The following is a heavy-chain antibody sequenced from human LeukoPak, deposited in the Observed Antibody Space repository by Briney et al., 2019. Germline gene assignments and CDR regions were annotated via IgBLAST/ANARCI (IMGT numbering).Heavy chain of an antibody. Sequence: GGSLRLSCAASGFIFKDYWMIWVRQAPGKGLEWVANLKQDGSEKYYVDSVKGRFTISRDNAKNSLYLQMNTLRAEDTAMYYCAKDAQPRSRWFDPWGQGTLVTVSS. CDR2: LKQDGSEK. J-gene: IGHJ5*02. CDR1: GFIFKDYW. CDR3: AKDAQPRSRWFDP. D-gene: IGHD3-16*01. V-gene: IGHV3-7*03.